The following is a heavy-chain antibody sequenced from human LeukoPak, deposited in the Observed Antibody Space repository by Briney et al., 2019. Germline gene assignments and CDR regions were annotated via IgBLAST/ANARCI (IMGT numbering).Heavy chain of an antibody. V-gene: IGHV1-69*01. CDR3: ARQPDSSGWYEPNPFDY. CDR2: IIPIFGTA. D-gene: IGHD6-19*01. Sequence: SVKVSCKASGGTFSSYAISWVRQAPGQGLEWMGGIIPIFGTANYAQKFQGRVTVTADESTSTAYMELSSLRSEDTAVYYCARQPDSSGWYEPNPFDYWGQGTLVTVSS. J-gene: IGHJ4*02. CDR1: GGTFSSYA.